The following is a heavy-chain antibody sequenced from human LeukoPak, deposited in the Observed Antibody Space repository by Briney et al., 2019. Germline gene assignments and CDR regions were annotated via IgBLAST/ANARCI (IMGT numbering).Heavy chain of an antibody. Sequence: ASVKVSCKASGYTFSSYAMDWVRQAPGQGLEWMGWINTNTGNPTYAQGFTGRFVFTLDTSVSTAYLQISSLKAEDTAVYYCARGIGNERRVYWGQGTLVTVSS. V-gene: IGHV7-4-1*02. CDR3: ARGIGNERRVY. CDR1: GYTFSSYA. J-gene: IGHJ4*02. CDR2: INTNTGNP. D-gene: IGHD1-1*01.